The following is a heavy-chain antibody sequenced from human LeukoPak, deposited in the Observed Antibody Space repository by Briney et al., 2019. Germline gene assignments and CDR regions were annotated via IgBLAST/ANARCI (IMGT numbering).Heavy chain of an antibody. Sequence: SETLSLTCTVSGGSFSGYYWSWIRQPPGKGLEWIGEINHSGSTNYNPSLKSRVTISVDTSKNQFSLKLSSVTAADTAVYYCARRLDGYSSSWYPDWFDPWGQGTLVTVSS. CDR1: GGSFSGYY. V-gene: IGHV4-34*01. CDR3: ARRLDGYSSSWYPDWFDP. D-gene: IGHD6-13*01. J-gene: IGHJ5*02. CDR2: INHSGST.